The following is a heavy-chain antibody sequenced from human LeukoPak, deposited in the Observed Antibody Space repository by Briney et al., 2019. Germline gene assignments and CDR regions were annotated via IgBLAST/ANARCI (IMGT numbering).Heavy chain of an antibody. J-gene: IGHJ6*04. CDR2: IYHSGST. V-gene: IGHV4-30-2*01. CDR1: GGSISSGGYS. Sequence: PSETLSLTCAVSGGSISSGGYSWSWIRQPPGKGLEWIGYIYHSGSTYYNPSLKSRVTISVDRSKNQFSLKLSSVTAADTAVYYCARASYYYGMDVWGKGTTVTVSS. CDR3: ARASYYYGMDV.